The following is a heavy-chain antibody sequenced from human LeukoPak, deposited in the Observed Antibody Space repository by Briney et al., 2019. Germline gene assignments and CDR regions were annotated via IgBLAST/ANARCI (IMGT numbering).Heavy chain of an antibody. CDR3: AKGQAAQRLVPGDS. J-gene: IGHJ4*02. CDR1: GFNFSNYA. V-gene: IGHV3-23*01. Sequence: GGSLRLSCAASGFNFSNYAMSWVRQAPGKGLEWVSTVGDSGSTFYADSVKGRFTLSRDNSKNAVFLQMNSLRAEDTAAYYCAKGQAAQRLVPGDSWGQGTLVTVSS. D-gene: IGHD6-13*01. CDR2: VGDSGST.